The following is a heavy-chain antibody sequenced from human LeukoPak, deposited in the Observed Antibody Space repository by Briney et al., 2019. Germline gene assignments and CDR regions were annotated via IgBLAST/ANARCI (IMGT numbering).Heavy chain of an antibody. CDR2: IYSGVNT. V-gene: IGHV3-53*01. D-gene: IGHD2-8*01. CDR1: GFTVSANY. CDR3: ARDNGGYVDY. J-gene: IGHJ4*02. Sequence: PGGSLRLSCAASGFTVSANYMSWVRLAPGKGLEWVSLIYSGVNTYYADSVRGRFTISRDNSKNTLYLQMNSLRAEDTAVYYCARDNGGYVDYWGQGTLVTVSS.